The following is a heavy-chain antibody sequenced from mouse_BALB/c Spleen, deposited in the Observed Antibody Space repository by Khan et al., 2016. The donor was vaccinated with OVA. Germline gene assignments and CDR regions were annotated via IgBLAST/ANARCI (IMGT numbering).Heavy chain of an antibody. V-gene: IGHV3-8*02. CDR3: ARYDYDYDGAFAY. CDR1: GDSITSGY. Sequence: EVKLLESGPSLVKPSQTLSLTCSVTGDSITSGYWNWIRKFPGNKLEYMGYISYSGSTYYNPSLKSRISITRDTSKNQYYLQLNSVTTEDTATYXCARYDYDYDGAFAYWGQGTLVTVSA. CDR2: ISYSGST. J-gene: IGHJ3*01. D-gene: IGHD2-4*01.